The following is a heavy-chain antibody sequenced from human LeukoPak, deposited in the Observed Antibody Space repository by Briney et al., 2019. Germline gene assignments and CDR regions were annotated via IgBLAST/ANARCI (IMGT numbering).Heavy chain of an antibody. V-gene: IGHV3-23*01. CDR2: ITGTSDST. J-gene: IGHJ4*02. Sequence: GGSLRLSCAASGFSFSSYVMSWVRQAQGKGLEWVSAITGTSDSTYYADSVKGRFAISRDNSKNTLFLQMNSLRDEDTAAYYCAKDLYSNYGPADYWGQGNLVTVSS. CDR1: GFSFSSYV. CDR3: AKDLYSNYGPADY. D-gene: IGHD4-11*01.